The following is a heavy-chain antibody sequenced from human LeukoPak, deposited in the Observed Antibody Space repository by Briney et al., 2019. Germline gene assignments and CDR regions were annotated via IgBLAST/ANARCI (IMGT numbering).Heavy chain of an antibody. CDR1: GYTLTGYY. V-gene: IGHV1-2*04. CDR3: ARNSHGYSSGWLQFNFDC. Sequence: GASVKVSCKASGYTLTGYYMHWVRQAPGQGLEWMGWINPNSGGTNYAQKFQGWVTMTRDTSISTAYMELSRLRSDGTAVYYCARNSHGYSSGWLQFNFDCWGQGTLVTVSS. J-gene: IGHJ4*02. D-gene: IGHD6-19*01. CDR2: INPNSGGT.